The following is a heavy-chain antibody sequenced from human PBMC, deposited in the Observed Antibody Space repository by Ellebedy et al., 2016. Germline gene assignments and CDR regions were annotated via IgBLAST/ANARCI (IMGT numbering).Heavy chain of an antibody. Sequence: SETLSLXXAVYGGSFSGYYWSWIRQPPGKGLEWIGEINHSGSTNYNPSLKSRVTISVDTSKNQFSLKLSFVTAADTAVYYCARVRGAVAALGYFDYWGQGTLVTVSS. V-gene: IGHV4-34*01. D-gene: IGHD6-19*01. J-gene: IGHJ4*02. CDR2: INHSGST. CDR3: ARVRGAVAALGYFDY. CDR1: GGSFSGYY.